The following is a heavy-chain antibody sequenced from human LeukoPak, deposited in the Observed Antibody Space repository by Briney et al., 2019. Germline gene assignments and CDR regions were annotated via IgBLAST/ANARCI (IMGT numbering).Heavy chain of an antibody. CDR2: IIPIFATA. J-gene: IGHJ3*02. Sequence: ASVKVSCKASGGTFSNYVINWVRQAPGQGLEWMGGIIPIFATADYAQKFQGRVTITADESTSTAYMELSSLRSEDTAVYYCAVGVRGSGSYQIWGHAFDIWGQGTMVTASS. CDR3: AVGVRGSGSYQIWGHAFDI. V-gene: IGHV1-69*13. D-gene: IGHD3-10*01. CDR1: GGTFSNYV.